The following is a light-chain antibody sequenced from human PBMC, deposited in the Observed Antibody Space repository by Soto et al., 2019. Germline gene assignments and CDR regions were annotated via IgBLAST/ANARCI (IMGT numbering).Light chain of an antibody. CDR1: SSDVGGYNY. CDR2: EVA. Sequence: QAVVTQPPSASGSPGQSVTISCTGTSSDVGGYNYVSWYQQHAGKAPKLLIYEVAKRHSGVPDRFSCSKSANTASMTVSGRQAEDEAHYYCGSSEGSNTVFGGGNQLTV. CDR3: GSSEGSNTV. J-gene: IGLJ2*01. V-gene: IGLV2-8*01.